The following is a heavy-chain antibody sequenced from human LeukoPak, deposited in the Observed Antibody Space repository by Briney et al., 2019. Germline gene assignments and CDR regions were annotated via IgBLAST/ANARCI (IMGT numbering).Heavy chain of an antibody. V-gene: IGHV1-8*01. CDR3: AGGRYYGSGGYWIAYYNYSYMEV. CDR1: GYTFTSYD. J-gene: IGHJ6*03. Sequence: ASVKVSCKASGYTFTSYDINWVRQATGQGLEWMGWMNPNSGNTGYAQKFQGRVTMTRNTSISTAYMELSSLRSEDTAVYYCAGGRYYGSGGYWIAYYNYSYMEVWGKGTTVT. D-gene: IGHD3-10*01. CDR2: MNPNSGNT.